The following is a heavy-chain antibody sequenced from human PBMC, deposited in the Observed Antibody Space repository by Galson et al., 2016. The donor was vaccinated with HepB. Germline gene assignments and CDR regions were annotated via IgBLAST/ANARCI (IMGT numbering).Heavy chain of an antibody. CDR3: TIYRGSSAPQYYYYGMDV. CDR1: GFTFSDAW. CDR2: IKSKSDGGAT. D-gene: IGHD1-26*01. Sequence: SLRLSCAASGFTFSDAWMSWVRQAPGKGLEWVGRIKSKSDGGATDYAAPVKGRFAISRDDSKNTLYLQVNSLKTEDTGVYYCTIYRGSSAPQYYYYGMDVWGKETTVTVSS. V-gene: IGHV3-15*01. J-gene: IGHJ6*04.